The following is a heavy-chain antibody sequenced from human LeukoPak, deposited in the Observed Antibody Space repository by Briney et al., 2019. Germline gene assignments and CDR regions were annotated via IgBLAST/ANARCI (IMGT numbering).Heavy chain of an antibody. V-gene: IGHV3-21*01. J-gene: IGHJ5*02. CDR3: ATPPNWFDR. Sequence: PGGSLRLSCAASGFTFSSYSMNWVRQAPGKGLEWVSSISSSSSYIYYADSVKGRFTISRDNAENSLYLQMNSLRAEDTAVYYCATPPNWFDRWGQGTLVTVSS. CDR2: ISSSSSYI. CDR1: GFTFSSYS.